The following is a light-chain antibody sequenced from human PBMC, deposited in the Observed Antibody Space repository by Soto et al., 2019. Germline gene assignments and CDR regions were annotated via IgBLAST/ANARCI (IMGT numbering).Light chain of an antibody. V-gene: IGKV3-15*01. CDR2: GAS. CDR1: QSDSSN. J-gene: IGKJ4*01. Sequence: EIVMTQSPATLSVSPGERATLSCRASQSDSSNLAWYQQKPGQAPRLLIYGASTRATGIPARFSGSGSATDFTLTISSLQSVDFPVYYCQQYNNWPPLTFGGGTKVEIK. CDR3: QQYNNWPPLT.